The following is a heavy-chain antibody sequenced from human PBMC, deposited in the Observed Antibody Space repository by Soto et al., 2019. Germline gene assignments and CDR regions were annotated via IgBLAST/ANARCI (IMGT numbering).Heavy chain of an antibody. J-gene: IGHJ6*03. CDR3: ARGRGAARREYYYYMDV. CDR2: INHSGST. CDR1: GGSFSGYY. D-gene: IGHD6-6*01. Sequence: SETLSLTCAVYGGSFSGYYWSWIRQPPGKGLEWIGEINHSGSTNYNPSLKSRVTISVDTSKNQFSLKLSSVTAADTAVYYCARGRGAARREYYYYMDVWGKGTTVTVSS. V-gene: IGHV4-34*01.